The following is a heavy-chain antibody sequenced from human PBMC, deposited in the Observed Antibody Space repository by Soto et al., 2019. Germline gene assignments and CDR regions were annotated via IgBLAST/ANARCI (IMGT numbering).Heavy chain of an antibody. Sequence: GGSLRLSCAASGFTFSNDWMHWVRQTAGKGLVWVSRINWDGTTTNYADSVKGRFTISRDNAKNTLYLQMDSLRVEDTAVYFCARGPRGVYGNDYWGQGVLVPVSS. CDR1: GFTFSNDW. D-gene: IGHD2-8*02. CDR3: ARGPRGVYGNDY. J-gene: IGHJ4*02. V-gene: IGHV3-74*01. CDR2: INWDGTTT.